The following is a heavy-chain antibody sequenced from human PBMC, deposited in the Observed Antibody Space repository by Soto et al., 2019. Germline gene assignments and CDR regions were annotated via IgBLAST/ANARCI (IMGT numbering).Heavy chain of an antibody. CDR1: GFTFSSYS. D-gene: IGHD2-2*01. Sequence: GGSLRFSCAASGFTFSSYSMNWVRQAPGKGLEWVSYISSSSSTIYYADSVKGRFTISGDNAKNSLYLQMNSLRAEDTAVYYCAREYCSSTSCLNWFDPWGQGTLVTVSS. CDR3: AREYCSSTSCLNWFDP. V-gene: IGHV3-48*01. CDR2: ISSSSSTI. J-gene: IGHJ5*02.